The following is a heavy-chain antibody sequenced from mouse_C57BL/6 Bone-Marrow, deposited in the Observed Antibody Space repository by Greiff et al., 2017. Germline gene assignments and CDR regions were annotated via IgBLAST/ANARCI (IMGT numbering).Heavy chain of an antibody. CDR1: GYTFTTYP. CDR2: FHPYNDDT. CDR3: ARSDYDVTGFAY. D-gene: IGHD2-4*01. J-gene: IGHJ3*01. Sequence: SLAELVKPGASVKMSCKASGYTFTTYPIEWMKQNHGKSLEWIGNFHPYNDDTTYNEKFKGKATLTVEKSSSTVYFELSRLTSDDSAVYYCARSDYDVTGFAYWGQGTLVTVSA. V-gene: IGHV1-47*01.